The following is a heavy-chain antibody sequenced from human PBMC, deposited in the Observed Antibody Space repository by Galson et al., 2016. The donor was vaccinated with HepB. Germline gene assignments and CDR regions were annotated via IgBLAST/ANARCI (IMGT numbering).Heavy chain of an antibody. CDR2: ITGSGGST. Sequence: SLRLSCAASGFTFSAYSITWVRQTPARGLEWVSGITGSGGSTYYADSVKGRFTISRDNSKNTVFLQMSSLRGEDAATYYCAKWVCYGDSWGQGTLVTVSS. D-gene: IGHD2-15*01. CDR1: GFTFSAYS. J-gene: IGHJ4*02. CDR3: AKWVCYGDS. V-gene: IGHV3-23*01.